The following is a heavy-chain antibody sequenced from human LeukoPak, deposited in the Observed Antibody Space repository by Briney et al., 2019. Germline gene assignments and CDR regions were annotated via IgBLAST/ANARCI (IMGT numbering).Heavy chain of an antibody. CDR1: GFTFSSYA. CDR3: ARAGFSDYLNAS. D-gene: IGHD5-12*01. V-gene: IGHV1-46*01. J-gene: IGHJ5*02. CDR2: INPSGGST. Sequence: PGGSLRLSCAASGFTFSSYAMHWVRQAPGQGLEWMGIINPSGGSTSYAQKFQGRVTMTRDTSTSTVYMELSSLRSEDTAVYYCARAGFSDYLNASWGQGTLVTVSS.